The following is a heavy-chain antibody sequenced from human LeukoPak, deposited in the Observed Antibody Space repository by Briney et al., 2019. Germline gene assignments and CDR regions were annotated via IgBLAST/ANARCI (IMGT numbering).Heavy chain of an antibody. D-gene: IGHD3-3*01. CDR1: GVSITSYY. Sequence: SETLSLTCTVSGVSITSYYWSWIRQPAGKGLEWIGRIYTSGSTNYNPSLKSRVTMSVDTSKNHFSLTLSSVTAADTAVYYCARFGGPHAFDIWGQGTMVTVSS. V-gene: IGHV4-4*07. CDR2: IYTSGST. CDR3: ARFGGPHAFDI. J-gene: IGHJ3*02.